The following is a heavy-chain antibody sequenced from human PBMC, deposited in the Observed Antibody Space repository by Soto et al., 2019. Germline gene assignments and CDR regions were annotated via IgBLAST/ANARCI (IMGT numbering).Heavy chain of an antibody. V-gene: IGHV3-30-3*01. CDR1: GFTFSSYA. CDR2: ISYDGSNK. CDR3: ARDPMVRGVIMYYFDY. D-gene: IGHD3-10*01. J-gene: IGHJ4*02. Sequence: SLRLSCAASGFTFSSYAMHWVRQAPGKGLEWVAVISYDGSNKYYADSVKGRFTISRDNSKNTLYLQMNSLRAEDTAVYYCARDPMVRGVIMYYFDYWGQGTLVTVSS.